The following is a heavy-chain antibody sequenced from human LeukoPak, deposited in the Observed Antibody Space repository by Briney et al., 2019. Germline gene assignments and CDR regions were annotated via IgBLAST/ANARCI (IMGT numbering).Heavy chain of an antibody. V-gene: IGHV3-21*01. D-gene: IGHD2-2*01. CDR3: ARDLSSTSSWATVPDY. J-gene: IGHJ4*02. CDR2: ISSSSSYI. Sequence: PGGSLRLSCAASGFTFSSYSMNWVRQAPGKGLEWVSSISSSSSYIYYADSVKGRFTISRDNAKNSLYLQMNSLRAEDTAVYYCARDLSSTSSWATVPDYWGQGTLVTVSS. CDR1: GFTFSSYS.